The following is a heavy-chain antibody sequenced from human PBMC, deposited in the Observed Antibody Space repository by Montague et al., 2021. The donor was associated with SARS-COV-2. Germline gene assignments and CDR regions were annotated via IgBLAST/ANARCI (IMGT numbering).Heavy chain of an antibody. CDR2: INWNGCST. J-gene: IGHJ4*02. CDR3: AKDDDYTSSCHY. V-gene: IGHV3-20*04. D-gene: IGHD6-13*01. CDR1: GFTFGDYG. Sequence: SLRLSCAASGFTFGDYGMSWVRQAPGKGLEWVSGINWNGCSTGYADSVKGRFTISRDNAKNSIFLQMNDLRAEDSAIYYCAKDDDYTSSCHYWGQGTLVTVSS.